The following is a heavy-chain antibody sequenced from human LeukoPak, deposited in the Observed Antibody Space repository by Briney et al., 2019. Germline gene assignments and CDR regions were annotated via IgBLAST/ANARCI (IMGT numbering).Heavy chain of an antibody. CDR2: ISGSGGST. Sequence: PGGSLRLSCAASGFTFSSYEMNWVRQAPGKGLEWVSAISGSGGSTYYADSVKGRFTISRDNSKNTLYLQMNSLRAEDTAVYYCAKAFRYGDYTNFDYWGQGTLVTVSS. J-gene: IGHJ4*02. CDR1: GFTFSSYE. CDR3: AKAFRYGDYTNFDY. D-gene: IGHD4-17*01. V-gene: IGHV3-23*01.